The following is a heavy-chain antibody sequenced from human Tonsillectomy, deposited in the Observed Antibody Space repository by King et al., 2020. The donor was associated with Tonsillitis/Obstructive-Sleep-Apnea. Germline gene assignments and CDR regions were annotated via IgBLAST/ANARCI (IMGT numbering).Heavy chain of an antibody. Sequence: QLVQSGAEVRKPGASVKVSCKVSGYTLTELSIHWGRQAPGKGLAWMGGFNPEDGETVYAQKFQGRVTMTEDTSTDTAYMELSSLRSEDTAVYYCATGPRRTMVQIYYYYMDVWGKGTTVTVSS. D-gene: IGHD3-10*01. V-gene: IGHV1-24*01. CDR3: ATGPRRTMVQIYYYYMDV. CDR2: FNPEDGET. J-gene: IGHJ6*03. CDR1: GYTLTELS.